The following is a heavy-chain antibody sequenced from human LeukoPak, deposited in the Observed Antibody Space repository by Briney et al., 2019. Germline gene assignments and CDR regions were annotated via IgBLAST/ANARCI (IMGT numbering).Heavy chain of an antibody. D-gene: IGHD3-9*01. J-gene: IGHJ3*02. Sequence: SETLSLTCTVSGGSISSYYWSWIRQPPGKGLEWIGYIYYSGSTNYNPSLKSRVTISVDTSKNQFSLKLNSVTAADTAVYYCARRNILTEGEAFDIWGQGTMVTVSS. V-gene: IGHV4-59*08. CDR1: GGSISSYY. CDR2: IYYSGST. CDR3: ARRNILTEGEAFDI.